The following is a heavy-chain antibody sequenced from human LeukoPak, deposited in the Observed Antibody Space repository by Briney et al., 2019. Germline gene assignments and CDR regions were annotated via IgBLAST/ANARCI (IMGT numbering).Heavy chain of an antibody. D-gene: IGHD6-13*01. J-gene: IGHJ1*01. CDR1: GYTFTSYY. CDR2: INPSGGST. CDR3: ARDLFTIAAAGAPEYFQH. V-gene: IGHV1-46*01. Sequence: ASVKVSCKASGYTFTSYYMHWVRQAPGQGLEWMGIINPSGGSTRYAQKFQGRVTMTRDTSTSTVYMELSSLRSEDTAVYFRARDLFTIAAAGAPEYFQHWGQGTLVTVSS.